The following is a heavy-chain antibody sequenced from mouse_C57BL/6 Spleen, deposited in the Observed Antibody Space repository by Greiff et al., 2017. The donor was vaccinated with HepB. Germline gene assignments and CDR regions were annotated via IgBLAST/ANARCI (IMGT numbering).Heavy chain of an antibody. CDR1: GYTFTDYY. J-gene: IGHJ3*01. D-gene: IGHD2-4*01. CDR2: INPNNGGT. CDR3: AGGSGLRRFAY. V-gene: IGHV1-26*01. Sequence: EVQLQQSGPELVKPGASVKISCKASGYTFTDYYMNWVKQSHGKSLEWIGDINPNNGGTSYNQKFKGKATLTVDKSSSTAYMELRSLTSEDSAVYYCAGGSGLRRFAYWGQGTLVTVSA.